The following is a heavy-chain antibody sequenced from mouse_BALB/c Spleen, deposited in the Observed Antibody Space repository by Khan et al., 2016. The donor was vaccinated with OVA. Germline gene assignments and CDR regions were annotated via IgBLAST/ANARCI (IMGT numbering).Heavy chain of an antibody. Sequence: EVQLEESGGGLVQPGGSMKLSCVASGFTFSNYWMSWVRQSPEKGLEWVAEIRLKSNNYATHYAESVKGRLTISRDDSKSSVYLQMNNLRAEDTGIYCCTLYYVNYVGAMDYWGQGTSVTVSS. CDR2: IRLKSNNYAT. V-gene: IGHV6-6*02. J-gene: IGHJ4*01. CDR1: GFTFSNYW. CDR3: TLYYVNYVGAMDY. D-gene: IGHD2-1*01.